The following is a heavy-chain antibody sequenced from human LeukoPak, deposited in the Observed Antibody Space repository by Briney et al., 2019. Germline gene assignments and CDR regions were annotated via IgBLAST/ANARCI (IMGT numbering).Heavy chain of an antibody. CDR1: GYTFTSYG. J-gene: IGHJ4*02. CDR2: ISAYNGNT. V-gene: IGHV1-18*01. Sequence: ASVKVSCKASGYTFTSYGISWVRQATGQGLDGMGWISAYNGNTNYAQKLQGRVTMTTDTSTSTAYMELRSLRSDDTAVYYCARGHPYGSGSYADYWGQGTLVTVSS. D-gene: IGHD3-10*01. CDR3: ARGHPYGSGSYADY.